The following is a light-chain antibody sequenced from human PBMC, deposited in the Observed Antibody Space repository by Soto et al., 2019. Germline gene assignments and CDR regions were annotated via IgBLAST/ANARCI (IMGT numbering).Light chain of an antibody. CDR2: GAS. CDR3: QQYNDWLWT. V-gene: IGKV3-15*01. J-gene: IGKJ1*01. Sequence: ETMMPLSPATLSPSPGDQVTLSCRATQSVTYNLSWYQQKPGQAPRLLIYGASTRATGIPARSSGRGSGTEFTLTITSLQSEDFAVYYCQQYNDWLWTFGQGTKVDIK. CDR1: QSVTYN.